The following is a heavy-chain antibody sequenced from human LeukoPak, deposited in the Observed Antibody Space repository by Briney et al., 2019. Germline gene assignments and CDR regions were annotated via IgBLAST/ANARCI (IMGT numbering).Heavy chain of an antibody. CDR2: IYSGGST. D-gene: IGHD3-22*01. V-gene: IGHV3-66*01. J-gene: IGHJ5*02. CDR3: ARDTGYYYDSSGYSRWFDP. CDR1: GFTVSSNY. Sequence: PGGSLRLSCAASGFTVSSNYMSWVRQAPGKGLEWVSVIYSGGSTYYADSVKGRFTISRDNSKNTLYPQMNSLRAEDTAVYYCARDTGYYYDSSGYSRWFDPWGQGTLVTVSS.